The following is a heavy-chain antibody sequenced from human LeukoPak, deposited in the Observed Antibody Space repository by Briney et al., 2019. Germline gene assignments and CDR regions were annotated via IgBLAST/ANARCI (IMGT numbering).Heavy chain of an antibody. Sequence: SQTLSLTCTVSGGSISSGGYYWSWIRQHPGKGLEWIGYIYYSGSTYYNPSLKSRVTISVDTSKNQFSLKLSSVTAADTAVYYCARVPYGSGMLSGAFDIWGQGTMVTVS. CDR3: ARVPYGSGMLSGAFDI. V-gene: IGHV4-31*03. CDR1: GGSISSGGYY. J-gene: IGHJ3*02. D-gene: IGHD3-10*01. CDR2: IYYSGST.